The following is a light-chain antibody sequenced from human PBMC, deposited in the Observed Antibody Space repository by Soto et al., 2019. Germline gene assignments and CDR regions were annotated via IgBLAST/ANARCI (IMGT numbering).Light chain of an antibody. V-gene: IGLV2-23*02. CDR3: CSYAGSTTSV. CDR1: SSDVGSYYL. Sequence: QSALTQPASVSGSPGQSITISCTGTSSDVGSYYLVSWYQQLPGKAPKLIIYEVTKRPSGVSNHFSGSKSGNTASLTISGLQAEDEADYYCCSYAGSTTSVFGTGTKVTVL. CDR2: EVT. J-gene: IGLJ1*01.